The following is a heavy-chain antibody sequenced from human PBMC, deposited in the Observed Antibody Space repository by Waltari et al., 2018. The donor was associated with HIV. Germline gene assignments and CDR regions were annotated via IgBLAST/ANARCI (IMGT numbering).Heavy chain of an antibody. CDR3: ARDRAIFGDFHGMDV. J-gene: IGHJ6*02. CDR1: GFTFSSYW. CDR2: INSDGSST. Sequence: EVQLVESGGGLVQPGGSLRLSCAASGFTFSSYWMHWVRQAPGKGLVWVSRINSDGSSTSYADSVKDRFTISRDNAKNTLYLQMNSLRAEDTAVYYCARDRAIFGDFHGMDVWGQGTTVTVSS. V-gene: IGHV3-74*01. D-gene: IGHD3-3*01.